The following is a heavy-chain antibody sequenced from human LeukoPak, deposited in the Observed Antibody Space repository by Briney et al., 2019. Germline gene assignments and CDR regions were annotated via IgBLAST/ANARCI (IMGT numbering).Heavy chain of an antibody. CDR2: IIPIFGTA. V-gene: IGHV1-69*13. CDR3: ATGKDTAMVTRFDY. J-gene: IGHJ4*02. D-gene: IGHD5-18*01. CDR1: GGTFSSYA. Sequence: SVKVSCKASGGTFSSYAISWVRQAPGQGLEWMGGIIPIFGTANYAQKFQGRVTITADESTSTAYMELSSLRSEDTAVYYCATGKDTAMVTRFDYWGQGTLVTVSS.